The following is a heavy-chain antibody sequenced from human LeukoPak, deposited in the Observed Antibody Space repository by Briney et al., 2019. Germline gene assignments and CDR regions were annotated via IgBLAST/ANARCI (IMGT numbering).Heavy chain of an antibody. J-gene: IGHJ4*02. CDR1: GFTFSSYG. CDR2: IWYDGSNK. Sequence: GGSLRLSCAASGFTFSSYGMHWVRQAPGKGLEWVAVIWYDGSNKYYADSVKGRFTISRDNSKNTLYLQMNSLRAEDTAMYYCARDADGYSSSWYNLDYWGQGTLVTVSS. D-gene: IGHD6-13*01. V-gene: IGHV3-33*01. CDR3: ARDADGYSSSWYNLDY.